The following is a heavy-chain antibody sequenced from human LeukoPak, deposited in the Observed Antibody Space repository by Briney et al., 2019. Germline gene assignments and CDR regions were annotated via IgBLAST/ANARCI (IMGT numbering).Heavy chain of an antibody. CDR3: ARGDYDILTGLDY. V-gene: IGHV1-2*06. CDR2: INPNSGGT. Sequence: ASVKVSCKASGYTFTGYYMHWVRQAPGQGLEWMGRINPNSGGTNYAQKFQGRVTMTRDTSISTAYMELSRLRSDDTAVYYCARGDYDILTGLDYWGQGTLVTVSS. CDR1: GYTFTGYY. J-gene: IGHJ4*02. D-gene: IGHD3-9*01.